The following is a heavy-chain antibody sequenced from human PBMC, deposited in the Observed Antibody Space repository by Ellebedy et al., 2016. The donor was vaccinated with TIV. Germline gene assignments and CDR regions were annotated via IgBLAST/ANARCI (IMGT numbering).Heavy chain of an antibody. CDR1: GFTFSTFW. V-gene: IGHV3-74*01. J-gene: IGHJ6*02. CDR3: TRDDHYGLDV. CDR2: INSDGTIT. Sequence: GESLKISCAASGFTFSTFWIHWVRQAPGKGLVWVSHINSDGTITTYADSVKGRFTISRDNSKNTLYLQMNSLRAEDTAVYYCTRDDHYGLDVWGQGTTVIVSS.